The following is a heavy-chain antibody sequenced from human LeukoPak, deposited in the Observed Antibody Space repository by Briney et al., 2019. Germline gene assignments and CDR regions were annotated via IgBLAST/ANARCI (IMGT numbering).Heavy chain of an antibody. D-gene: IGHD3-16*01. Sequence: ASVKVSCKASGYTFTGYYMHWVRQAPGQGLEWMGWINPNSGGTNYAQKFQGRVTMTRDTSISTAYMELSRLRSDDTAVYYCARDRRFATYYFDYWGQGTLVTVSS. V-gene: IGHV1-2*02. J-gene: IGHJ4*02. CDR1: GYTFTGYY. CDR2: INPNSGGT. CDR3: ARDRRFATYYFDY.